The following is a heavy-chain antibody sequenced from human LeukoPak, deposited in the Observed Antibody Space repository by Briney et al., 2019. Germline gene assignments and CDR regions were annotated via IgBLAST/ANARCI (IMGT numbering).Heavy chain of an antibody. J-gene: IGHJ6*02. V-gene: IGHV3-48*01. Sequence: PGGSLRLSCAASGFTFNSYSMNWVRQAPGKGLEWVSSISSSGTTIYYADSLKGRFTISRDNAKNLLFFLMNNLRAEETAVYSCARDAVYSYGYYFYYGMDVWGQGTTVTVSS. D-gene: IGHD5-18*01. CDR2: ISSSGTTI. CDR1: GFTFNSYS. CDR3: ARDAVYSYGYYFYYGMDV.